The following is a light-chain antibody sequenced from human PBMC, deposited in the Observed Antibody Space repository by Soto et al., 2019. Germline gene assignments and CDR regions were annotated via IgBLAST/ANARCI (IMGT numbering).Light chain of an antibody. J-gene: IGLJ2*01. CDR2: EVT. Sequence: QSALTQPASVSGSPGQSITISCTGTSSDVGGHNYVSWYQQHPGTAPKLMIYEVTNRPSGVSNRFSGSKSDNTASLTISGLQAEDEADYYCSSYTSSTTLYVVFGGGTKLTVL. CDR3: SSYTSSTTLYVV. CDR1: SSDVGGHNY. V-gene: IGLV2-14*01.